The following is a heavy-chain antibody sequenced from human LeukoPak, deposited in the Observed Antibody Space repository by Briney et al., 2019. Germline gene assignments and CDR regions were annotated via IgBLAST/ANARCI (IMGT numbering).Heavy chain of an antibody. Sequence: SGPTLVNPTQTLTLTCTFSGFSLTTGEMCVNWIRQPSGKALEWLARVDWDDDKYYSTSLKTRLTISKNTSKSQVVLTMTNMDPVDTATYYCVRSYYSDSSGYFFDYWGQGTLVTVSS. CDR2: VDWDDDK. CDR3: VRSYYSDSSGYFFDY. J-gene: IGHJ4*02. CDR1: GFSLTTGEMC. D-gene: IGHD3-22*01. V-gene: IGHV2-70*11.